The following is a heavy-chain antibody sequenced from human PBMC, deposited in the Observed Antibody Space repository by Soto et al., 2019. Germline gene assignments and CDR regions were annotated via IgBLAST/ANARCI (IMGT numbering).Heavy chain of an antibody. CDR2: ISSSSTNI. Sequence: EVQLVESGGGLVKPGGSLRLSCAASGFIFTSYTMNWVRRAPGKGLEWVSSISSSSTNIHYADSVKGRFTIFRDNAKKSLYLQMNSLRAEDTSVYYCAIGPLYYFDYWGQGTLVTVSS. CDR3: AIGPLYYFDY. D-gene: IGHD3-16*01. V-gene: IGHV3-21*02. J-gene: IGHJ4*02. CDR1: GFIFTSYT.